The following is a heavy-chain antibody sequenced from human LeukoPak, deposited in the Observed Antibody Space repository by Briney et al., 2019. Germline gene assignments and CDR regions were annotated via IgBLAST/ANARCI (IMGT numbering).Heavy chain of an antibody. J-gene: IGHJ6*02. V-gene: IGHV3-23*01. CDR1: GFTFSSYA. Sequence: WGSLRLSCAASGFTFSSYAMSWIRQAPGKGLEWVSDISGSGGSTYYADSVKGRFTISRDNSKNTLYLQMNSLRDEDTAVYYCAKDGGIGYCSGGSCGYGMDVWGQGTTVPVSS. D-gene: IGHD2-15*01. CDR3: AKDGGIGYCSGGSCGYGMDV. CDR2: ISGSGGST.